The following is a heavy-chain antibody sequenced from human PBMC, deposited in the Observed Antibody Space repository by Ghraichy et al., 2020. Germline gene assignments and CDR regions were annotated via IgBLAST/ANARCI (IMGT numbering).Heavy chain of an antibody. CDR2: IYDTGRT. CDR1: GGSLSTYA. Sequence: SQTLLLTCTVSGGSLSTYAWSWIRQPPGKGLEWIGYIYDTGRTHQNVSLTTRVTISVDTSKNQFSLNLRSVTAADTAMYYCARLRLNRSGAFDYWGQGALVIVSS. J-gene: IGHJ4*02. D-gene: IGHD3-10*01. CDR3: ARLRLNRSGAFDY. V-gene: IGHV4-59*08.